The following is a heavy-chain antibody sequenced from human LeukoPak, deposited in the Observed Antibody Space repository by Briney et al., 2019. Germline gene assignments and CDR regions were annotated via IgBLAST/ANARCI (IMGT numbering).Heavy chain of an antibody. CDR2: ISHDGLNK. Sequence: GGSLRLSCASSGYTFSSFGMHWVRQAPGKGLEWMALISHDGLNKYYADSMKGRFTISRDNSKSTLYLQMNSLRPEDTAVYYCAKEGAPFYDILTGHNYLDYWGQGTLVTVSS. CDR3: AKEGAPFYDILTGHNYLDY. J-gene: IGHJ4*02. CDR1: GYTFSSFG. D-gene: IGHD3-9*01. V-gene: IGHV3-30*18.